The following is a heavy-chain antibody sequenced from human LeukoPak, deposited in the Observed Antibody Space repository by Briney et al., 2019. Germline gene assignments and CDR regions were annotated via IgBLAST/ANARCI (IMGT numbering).Heavy chain of an antibody. CDR1: GGSISSYY. V-gene: IGHV4-59*08. Sequence: TSETLSLTCTVSGGSISSYYWSWIRQPPGKGLEWIGYINDSGSTNSNPSLKSRVTMSVDTSKNQFYLKLSSVTAADTAVYYCTRRGRNNWGEGNDYWGQGTLVTVSS. CDR3: TRRGRNNWGEGNDY. CDR2: INDSGST. D-gene: IGHD1-1*01. J-gene: IGHJ4*02.